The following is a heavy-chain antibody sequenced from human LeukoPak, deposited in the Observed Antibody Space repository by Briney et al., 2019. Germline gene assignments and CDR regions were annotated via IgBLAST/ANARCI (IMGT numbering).Heavy chain of an antibody. CDR2: MNPNSGNT. CDR3: ARGLYSSGWYGDGAFDI. CDR1: GYAFTSYD. Sequence: VSVKVSCKASGYAFTSYDINWVRQATGQGLEWMGWMNPNSGNTGYAQKFQGRVTMTRNTSISTAYMELSSLRSEDTAVYYCARGLYSSGWYGDGAFDIWGQGTMVTVSS. J-gene: IGHJ3*02. V-gene: IGHV1-8*01. D-gene: IGHD6-19*01.